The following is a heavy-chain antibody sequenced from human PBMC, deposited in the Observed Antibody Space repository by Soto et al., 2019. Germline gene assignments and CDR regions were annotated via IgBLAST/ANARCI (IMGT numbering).Heavy chain of an antibody. J-gene: IGHJ5*02. CDR1: GGTFSSYT. Sequence: SVKVSCKASGGTFSSYTISWVRQAPGQGLEWMGRIIPILGIANYAQKFQGRVTITADKSTSTAYMELSSLRSEDTAVYYCARDFSTVENWLDPWGQGTLVTVSS. V-gene: IGHV1-69*04. CDR3: ARDFSTVENWLDP. CDR2: IIPILGIA. D-gene: IGHD2-2*01.